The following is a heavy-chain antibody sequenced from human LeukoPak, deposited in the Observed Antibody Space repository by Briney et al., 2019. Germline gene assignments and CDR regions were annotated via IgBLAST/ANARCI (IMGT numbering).Heavy chain of an antibody. CDR2: INPDGSRT. J-gene: IGHJ3*01. CDR3: SWDQTGKEEI. V-gene: IGHV3-74*01. D-gene: IGHD1-1*01. CDR1: GSTFSKYW. Sequence: GGSLRLSCAASGSTFSKYWMHWVRQAPGKGLVWVSRINPDGSRTDYADSVAGRFTISRDNAKNTLYLQMNSLRAEDTAVYYCSWDQTGKEEIWGQGKMVTVSS.